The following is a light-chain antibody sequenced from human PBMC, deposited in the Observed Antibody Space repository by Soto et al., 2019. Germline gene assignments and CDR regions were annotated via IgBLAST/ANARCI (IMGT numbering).Light chain of an antibody. CDR3: QQYNDWPLT. J-gene: IGKJ4*01. CDR1: QSVSSN. V-gene: IGKV3-15*01. CDR2: AAS. Sequence: EIVMTQSPATLSVSPGDRSTLSCSASQSVSSNLAWYQQKPGQAPRLLIYAASTRATGVPARFSGTGSGTEFTLAINSLQSEDFALYYCQQYNDWPLTFGGGTKVDIK.